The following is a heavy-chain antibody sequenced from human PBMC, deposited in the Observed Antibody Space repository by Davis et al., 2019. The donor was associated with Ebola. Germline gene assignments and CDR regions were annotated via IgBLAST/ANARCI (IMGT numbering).Heavy chain of an antibody. D-gene: IGHD2-15*01. Sequence: KVSCKGSGYNFLRNWIGWVRQTPGKGLECMGVIYPRDSDTRYSPSFQGQVTISADKSINTAYLQWTSLKASDTAMYYCARVASLVSGARGFDSWGQGTLVTVSS. CDR2: IYPRDSDT. CDR3: ARVASLVSGARGFDS. V-gene: IGHV5-51*01. CDR1: GYNFLRNW. J-gene: IGHJ4*02.